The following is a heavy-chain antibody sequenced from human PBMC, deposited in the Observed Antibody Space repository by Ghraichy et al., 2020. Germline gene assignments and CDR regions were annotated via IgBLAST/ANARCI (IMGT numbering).Heavy chain of an antibody. CDR1: GGSISSSSYY. J-gene: IGHJ4*02. D-gene: IGHD3-16*02. CDR2: IYYSGST. Sequence: SETLSLTCTVSGGSISSSSYYWGWIRQPPGKGLEWIGSIYYSGSTYYNPSLKSRVTISVDTSKNQFSLKLSSVTAADTALYYCATHLSYGPDYWGQGTLVTVSS. V-gene: IGHV4-39*01. CDR3: ATHLSYGPDY.